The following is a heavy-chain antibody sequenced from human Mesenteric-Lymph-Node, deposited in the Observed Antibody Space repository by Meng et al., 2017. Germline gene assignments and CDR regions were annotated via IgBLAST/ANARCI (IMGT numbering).Heavy chain of an antibody. J-gene: IGHJ6*02. V-gene: IGHV3-30*01. CDR1: EFTFTSYP. Sequence: GESLKISCVASEFTFTSYPMHWVRQAPGKGLEWVAAILYDGSDRYCGDSVKGRFTISRDNSKNTLYLQMNSLRVEDTAVYYCARARSVGADFYSYYYYCSLDVWGQGTTVTVSS. CDR3: ARARSVGADFYSYYYYCSLDV. CDR2: ILYDGSDR. D-gene: IGHD2-21*01.